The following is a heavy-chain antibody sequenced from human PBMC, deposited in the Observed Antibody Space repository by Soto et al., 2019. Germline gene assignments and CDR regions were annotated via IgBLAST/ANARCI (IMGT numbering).Heavy chain of an antibody. J-gene: IGHJ4*02. CDR3: AKDAQQGLVRGGCGFDY. V-gene: IGHV3-30*18. D-gene: IGHD6-19*01. CDR2: ISYDGSNK. Sequence: QVQLVESGGGVVQPGRSLRLSCAASGFTFSSYGMHWVRQAPGKGLEWVAVISYDGSNKYYADSVKGRFTISRDNSKNTLVLQMNSLRAEDTAVYYCAKDAQQGLVRGGCGFDYWGQGTLVTVSS. CDR1: GFTFSSYG.